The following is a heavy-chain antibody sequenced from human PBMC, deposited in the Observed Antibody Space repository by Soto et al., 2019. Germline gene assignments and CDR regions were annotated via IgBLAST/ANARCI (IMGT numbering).Heavy chain of an antibody. D-gene: IGHD2-15*01. CDR1: GGSISSSSYY. CDR3: APLSVSLSGPYGIHV. V-gene: IGHV4-39*01. Sequence: SETLSLTCTVSGGSISSSSYYWAWIRQPPGKGLEWIGSMLYSGLTYYNPSLKSRVTLSVDTSKTQFSVRLNSVTASDTAVYYCAPLSVSLSGPYGIHVWGQGTTVTVSS. J-gene: IGHJ6*02. CDR2: MLYSGLT.